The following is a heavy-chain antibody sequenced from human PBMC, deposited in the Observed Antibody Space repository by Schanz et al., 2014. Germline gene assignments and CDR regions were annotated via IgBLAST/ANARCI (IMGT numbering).Heavy chain of an antibody. CDR2: IFYTGYT. V-gene: IGHV4-4*02. Sequence: QVQLQESGPGLVKPSGTLSLTCAVSGGSISSSNWWSWVRQPPGKGLEWIGHIFYTGYTYNNPSLGSRVTMSVDTSKNQFSLRLSSVTAADTAVYYCARARSWPDYWGQGTLVTVSS. D-gene: IGHD6-13*01. J-gene: IGHJ4*02. CDR3: ARARSWPDY. CDR1: GGSISSSNW.